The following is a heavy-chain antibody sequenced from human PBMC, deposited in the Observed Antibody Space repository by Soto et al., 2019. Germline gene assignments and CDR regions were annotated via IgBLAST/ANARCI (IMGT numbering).Heavy chain of an antibody. CDR1: GFTFSSYG. CDR2: IWYDGSNK. Sequence: QVQLVESGGGVVQPGRSLRLSCAASGFTFSSYGMHWVRQAPGKGLEWVAVIWYDGSNKYYADSVKGRFTISRDNSKNTLYLQMNSLRAEDTAVYYCARGGYYDSSGYPAPFDYWGQGTLVTVSS. CDR3: ARGGYYDSSGYPAPFDY. J-gene: IGHJ4*02. V-gene: IGHV3-33*01. D-gene: IGHD3-22*01.